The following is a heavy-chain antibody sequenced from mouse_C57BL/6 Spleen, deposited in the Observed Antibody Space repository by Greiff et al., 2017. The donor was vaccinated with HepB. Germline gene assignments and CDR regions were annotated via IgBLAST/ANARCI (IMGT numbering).Heavy chain of an antibody. CDR2: INPSSGYT. V-gene: IGHV1-4*01. J-gene: IGHJ2*01. CDR3: ARDGSFYFDY. D-gene: IGHD1-1*02. CDR1: GYTFTSYT. Sequence: VQLQQSGAELARPGASVKMSCKASGYTFTSYTMHWVKQRPGQGLEWIGYINPSSGYTKYNQKFKDKATLTADKSSSTAYMQLSSLTSEDSAVCYCARDGSFYFDYWGQGTTLTVSS.